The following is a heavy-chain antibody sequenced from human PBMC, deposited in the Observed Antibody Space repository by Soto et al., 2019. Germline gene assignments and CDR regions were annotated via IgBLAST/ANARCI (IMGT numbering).Heavy chain of an antibody. CDR1: GFTFSTYA. D-gene: IGHD6-19*01. CDR2: ISGGGST. V-gene: IGHV3-23*01. CDR3: AKVCEQWLVIGYFDY. Sequence: GGSLRLSCATSGFTFSTYALSWVRQAPGKGLEWVSGISGGGSTFYADFVKGRFTISSDSSKNTMYLQLNNLRADDTAVYYCAKVCEQWLVIGYFDYWGQGTLVTVSS. J-gene: IGHJ4*02.